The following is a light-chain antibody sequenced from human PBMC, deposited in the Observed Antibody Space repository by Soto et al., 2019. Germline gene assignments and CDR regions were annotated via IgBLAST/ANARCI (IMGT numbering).Light chain of an antibody. CDR2: KTS. CDR3: QQYNSYST. CDR1: QTISSW. V-gene: IGKV1-5*03. J-gene: IGKJ1*01. Sequence: DIQMTQSPSTLSGSVGDRVTITCRASQTISSWLALYQQKPGKAPKLLIYKTSTLKSGVPSRFSGSGSGTEFTLTISRLQPDDFATYYCQQYNSYSTFGQGTKVDIK.